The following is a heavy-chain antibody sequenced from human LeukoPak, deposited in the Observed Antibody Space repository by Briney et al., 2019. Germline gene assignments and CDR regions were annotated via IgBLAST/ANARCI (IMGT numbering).Heavy chain of an antibody. CDR3: ARGRSGNYYGLGSYYNY. V-gene: IGHV4-34*01. CDR2: INHSGST. J-gene: IGHJ4*02. CDR1: GGSLSGYY. D-gene: IGHD3-10*01. Sequence: SETLSLTCAVYGGSLSGYYWSWIRQPPGKGLEWIGEINHSGSTNDNLYLKSQVTISVDTSKNQFSLKLSSVTAADTAVYYCARGRSGNYYGLGSYYNYWGQGTLVTVSS.